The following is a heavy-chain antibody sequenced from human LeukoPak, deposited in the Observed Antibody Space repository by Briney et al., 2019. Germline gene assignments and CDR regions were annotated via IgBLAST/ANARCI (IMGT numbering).Heavy chain of an antibody. Sequence: GGSLRLSCAASGFTLSSYAMSWVRQDPGKGLEWVSSISSTGGTTYYADSVKGRFTISRDNSKNTLYLQMNSLRAEDTAIYYCAKNGDRGAYCTGGTCYPYFYYYMDVWGKGTTVTI. CDR3: AKNGDRGAYCTGGTCYPYFYYYMDV. V-gene: IGHV3-23*01. J-gene: IGHJ6*03. D-gene: IGHD2-15*01. CDR1: GFTLSSYA. CDR2: ISSTGGTT.